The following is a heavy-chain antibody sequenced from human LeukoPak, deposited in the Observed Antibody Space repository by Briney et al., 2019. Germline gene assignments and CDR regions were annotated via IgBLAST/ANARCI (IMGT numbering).Heavy chain of an antibody. D-gene: IGHD3-10*01. J-gene: IGHJ5*02. CDR1: GFTFSSYG. Sequence: GGSLRLSCAASGFTFSSYGMHWVRQAPGKGLDWVAVISNDGSKKYYADSVKGRFTISRDNSKNTLSLQVSSLRTEETAVYYCAEGPKHHGFEEPDSWGQGTLGTVSS. CDR3: AEGPKHHGFEEPDS. V-gene: IGHV3-30*18. CDR2: ISNDGSKK.